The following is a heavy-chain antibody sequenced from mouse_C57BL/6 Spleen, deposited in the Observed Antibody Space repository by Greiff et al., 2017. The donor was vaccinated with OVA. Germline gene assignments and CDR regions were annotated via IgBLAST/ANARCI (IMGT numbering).Heavy chain of an antibody. CDR1: GFTFSSYA. Sequence: EVHLVESGGGLVKPGGSLKLSCAASGFTFSSYAMSWVRQTPEKRLEWVATISGGGGNTYYPDSVKGRFTISRDNAKNTLYLQMSSLRSEDTALYYCARHERGFDYWGQGTTLTVSS. CDR2: ISGGGGNT. J-gene: IGHJ2*01. V-gene: IGHV5-9*01. CDR3: ARHERGFDY.